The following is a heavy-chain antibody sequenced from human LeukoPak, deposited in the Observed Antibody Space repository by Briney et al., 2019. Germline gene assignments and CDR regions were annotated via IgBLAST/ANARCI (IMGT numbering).Heavy chain of an antibody. J-gene: IGHJ6*03. D-gene: IGHD3-16*01. CDR1: GGTFSSYA. CDR2: IIPIFGTA. CDR3: ARVGGTRRHYYYMDV. V-gene: IGHV1-69*13. Sequence: SVKVSCKASGGTFSSYAISWVRQAPGQGLEWMGGIIPIFGTANYAQKFQGRVTITADESTSTAYMELSSLRSEDTAVYYCARVGGTRRHYYYMDVWGKGTTVTISS.